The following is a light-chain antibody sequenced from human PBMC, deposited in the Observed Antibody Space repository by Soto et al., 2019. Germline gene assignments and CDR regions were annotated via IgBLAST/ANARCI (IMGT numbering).Light chain of an antibody. CDR1: SSSIGSNP. CDR2: SDN. Sequence: QSVLTQPPSASGTPGQRVAISCSGGSSSIGSNPVNWYLHLPGTAPKLLIYSDNQRPSGVPDRFSGSKSGTSASLTISGLQSEDGSDYFCSAWDDSIYGPVFGGGTKLTVL. J-gene: IGLJ2*01. CDR3: SAWDDSIYGPV. V-gene: IGLV1-44*01.